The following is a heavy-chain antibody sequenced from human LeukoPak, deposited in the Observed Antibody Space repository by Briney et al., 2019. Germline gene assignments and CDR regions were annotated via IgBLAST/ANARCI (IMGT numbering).Heavy chain of an antibody. D-gene: IGHD1-1*01. Sequence: GGSLRLSCAASGFTFITYVMSWVRQAPGKGLEWVSAISGSGGSTYYADSVKGRFTISRDNSKNTLYLQMNGLGADDTAVYYCAKGNWRYFDYWGQGTLVTVSS. J-gene: IGHJ4*02. CDR3: AKGNWRYFDY. CDR2: ISGSGGST. CDR1: GFTFITYV. V-gene: IGHV3-23*01.